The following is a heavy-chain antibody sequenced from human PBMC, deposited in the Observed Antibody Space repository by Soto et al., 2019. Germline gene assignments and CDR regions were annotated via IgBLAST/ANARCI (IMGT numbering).Heavy chain of an antibody. Sequence: GGSLRLSCAASGFTFSSYAMHWVRQAPGKGLEWVAVISYDGSNKYYADSVKGRFTISRDNSENTLYLQMNSLRAEDTAVYYCARDEAYYYDSSGYSSAFDIWGQGTMVTVSS. CDR1: GFTFSSYA. V-gene: IGHV3-30-3*01. CDR3: ARDEAYYYDSSGYSSAFDI. J-gene: IGHJ3*02. D-gene: IGHD3-22*01. CDR2: ISYDGSNK.